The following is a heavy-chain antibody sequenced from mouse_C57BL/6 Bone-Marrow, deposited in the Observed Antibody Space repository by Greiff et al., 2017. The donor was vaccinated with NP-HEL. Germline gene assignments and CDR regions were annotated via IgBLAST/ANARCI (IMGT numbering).Heavy chain of an antibody. J-gene: IGHJ4*01. CDR1: GYTFTDYY. V-gene: IGHV1-76*01. Sequence: VKLQESGAELVRPGASVKLSCKASGYTFTDYYINWVKQRPGQGLEWIARIYPGSGNTYYNEKFKGKATLTAEKSSSTAYMQLSSLTSEDSAVYFCARGLRPLYYAMDYWGQGTSVTVSS. CDR2: IYPGSGNT. CDR3: ARGLRPLYYAMDY. D-gene: IGHD2-4*01.